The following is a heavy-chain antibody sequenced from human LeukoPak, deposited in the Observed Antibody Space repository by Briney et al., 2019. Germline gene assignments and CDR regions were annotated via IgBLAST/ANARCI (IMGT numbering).Heavy chain of an antibody. CDR3: ARVRTTSPYSSSWYFDH. CDR2: IYRSGST. CDR1: DYSISSGYY. J-gene: IGHJ4*02. Sequence: SETLSLTCAVSDYSISSGYYWGWIRQPPGKGLEWIGSIYRSGSTYYNPSLKSRVTISVDTSKNQFSLKLSSVTAADTAVYYCARVRTTSPYSSSWYFDHWGQGTLVTVSS. V-gene: IGHV4-38-2*01. D-gene: IGHD6-13*01.